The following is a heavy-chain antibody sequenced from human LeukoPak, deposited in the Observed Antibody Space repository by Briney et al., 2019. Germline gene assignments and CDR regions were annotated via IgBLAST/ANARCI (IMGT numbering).Heavy chain of an antibody. J-gene: IGHJ4*02. D-gene: IGHD2-8*02. CDR2: IYYSGST. CDR3: AGTGGTIDY. Sequence: PSETLSLTCTVSGGSISSGDYYWSWIRQPPGKGLEWVMYIYYSGSTYYNPSLKSRVTISVDTSTNQFSLKLNSVTAADTAVYYCAGTGGTIDYWGEGTLVTV. V-gene: IGHV4-30-4*01. CDR1: GGSISSGDYY.